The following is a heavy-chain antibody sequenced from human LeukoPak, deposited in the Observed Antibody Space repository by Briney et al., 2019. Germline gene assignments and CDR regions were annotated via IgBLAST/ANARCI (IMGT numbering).Heavy chain of an antibody. CDR1: GFTFTGYS. V-gene: IGHV3-48*01. J-gene: IGHJ4*02. Sequence: GGSLRLSCAASGFTFTGYSMNWVRQAPGKGLEWVSYISSASTIIYYADSVKGRFTISRDNAKNSLYLQMNSLRAEDTAVYYCASGGMYCNSTTCRIYHNDYWGQGTLVTVSS. CDR3: ASGGMYCNSTTCRIYHNDY. D-gene: IGHD2/OR15-2a*01. CDR2: ISSASTII.